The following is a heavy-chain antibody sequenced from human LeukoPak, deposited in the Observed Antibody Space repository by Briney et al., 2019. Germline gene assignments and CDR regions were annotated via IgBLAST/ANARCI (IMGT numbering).Heavy chain of an antibody. CDR3: ARDHSGYSSSPRFDP. Sequence: GASVKVSCKASGYTFTSYGISWVRQAPEQGLEWMGWISAYNGNTNYAQKLQGRVTMTTDTSTSTAYMELRSLRSDDTAVYYCARDHSGYSSSPRFDPWGQGTLVTVSS. V-gene: IGHV1-18*01. CDR2: ISAYNGNT. J-gene: IGHJ5*02. D-gene: IGHD6-13*01. CDR1: GYTFTSYG.